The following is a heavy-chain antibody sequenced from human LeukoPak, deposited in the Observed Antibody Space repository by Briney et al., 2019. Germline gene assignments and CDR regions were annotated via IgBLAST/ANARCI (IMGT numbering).Heavy chain of an antibody. Sequence: PSETLSLTCTVSGGSISNGAYYWSWIHQLPGKGLEWIGYIYYTGSTYYNPSLKSRVTISVDTSKNQFSLNLISVTAADTAVYSCARETYSSSFFDPWGQGTLVTVSS. J-gene: IGHJ5*02. CDR2: IYYTGST. V-gene: IGHV4-31*03. D-gene: IGHD6-13*01. CDR1: GGSISNGAYY. CDR3: ARETYSSSFFDP.